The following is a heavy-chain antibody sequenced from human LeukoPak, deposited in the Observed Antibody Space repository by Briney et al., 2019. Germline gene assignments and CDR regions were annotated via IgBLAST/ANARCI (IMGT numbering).Heavy chain of an antibody. D-gene: IGHD1-1*01. J-gene: IGHJ4*02. CDR1: GFTFNNYA. CDR3: GKDWKLDY. Sequence: PGGSLRLSCAASGFTFNNYAMSWVPQAPGKGLGWVSAISDNGGDTKYADSVKGRFTISRDNSKNTLYLQMNSLRAEDTAIYYCGKDWKLDYWGQGTLVTVSS. V-gene: IGHV3-23*01. CDR2: ISDNGGDT.